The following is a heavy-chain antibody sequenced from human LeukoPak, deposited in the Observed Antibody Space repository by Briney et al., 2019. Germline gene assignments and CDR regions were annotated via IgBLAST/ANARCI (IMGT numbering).Heavy chain of an antibody. CDR2: TSAYNGNT. CDR1: GYSITSYG. V-gene: IGHV1-18*01. Sequence: ASVKVSGKASGYSITSYGISWVRQAPGQGLEWMGWTSAYNGNTNYAQKLQGRVTMTTDTSTSTAYMELRSLRSDDTAVYYCARERVGGFYYDSSGYYFDYWGLGTLVTVSS. D-gene: IGHD3-22*01. J-gene: IGHJ4*02. CDR3: ARERVGGFYYDSSGYYFDY.